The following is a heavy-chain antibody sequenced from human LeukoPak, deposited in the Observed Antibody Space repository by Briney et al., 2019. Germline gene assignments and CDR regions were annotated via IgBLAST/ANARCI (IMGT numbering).Heavy chain of an antibody. CDR1: GYTFTGYY. V-gene: IGHV1-2*06. Sequence: GASVKVSCKASGYTFTGYYMHWVRQAPGQGLEWMGRINPNSGGTNYAQKFQGRVTMTRDTSTSTVYMELSSLRSEDTAVYYCARAPKPPHYYDSSGYYSSHPNGPDYWGQGTLVTVSS. D-gene: IGHD3-22*01. CDR2: INPNSGGT. CDR3: ARAPKPPHYYDSSGYYSSHPNGPDY. J-gene: IGHJ4*02.